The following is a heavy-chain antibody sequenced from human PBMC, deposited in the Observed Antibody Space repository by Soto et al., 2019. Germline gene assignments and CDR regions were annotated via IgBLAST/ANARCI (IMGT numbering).Heavy chain of an antibody. Sequence: SETLSLTCTVSGGSISSYYWSWIRQPPGKGLEWIGYIYYSGSTNYNPSLKSRVNISVDTSKNQFSLKLSSVTAADTAVYYCAADYYYDSSGYSTWGQGTLVTVS. V-gene: IGHV4-59*01. D-gene: IGHD3-22*01. CDR2: IYYSGST. J-gene: IGHJ5*02. CDR3: AADYYYDSSGYST. CDR1: GGSISSYY.